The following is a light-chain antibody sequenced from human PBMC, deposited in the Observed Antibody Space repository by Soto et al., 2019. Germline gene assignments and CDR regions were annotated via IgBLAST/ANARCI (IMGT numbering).Light chain of an antibody. CDR2: DAS. CDR3: QHRRSWPLA. CDR1: QSVDSY. J-gene: IGKJ4*01. Sequence: EIVLTQSPDTLSLSPGERATVSCRASQSVDSYLAWYQQKPGQAPRLLIYDASSRATGIPARFSGSGSGTDFTLPISSLESEDLAVYYCQHRRSWPLAFGGGTKVEIK. V-gene: IGKV3-11*01.